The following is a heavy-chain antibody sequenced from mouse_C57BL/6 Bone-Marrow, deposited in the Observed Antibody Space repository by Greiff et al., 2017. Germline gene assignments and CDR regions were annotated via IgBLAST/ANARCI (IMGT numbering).Heavy chain of an antibody. CDR3: ARGGFYYDYD. Sequence: VQGVESGAELARPGASVKLSCKASGYTFTSYGISWVKQRTGQGLEWIGEIYPRSGNTYYNEKFKGKATLTADKSSSTAYMELRSLTSEDSAVYFCARGGFYYDYDWGQGTTLTVSS. CDR2: IYPRSGNT. J-gene: IGHJ2*01. D-gene: IGHD2-4*01. V-gene: IGHV1-81*01. CDR1: GYTFTSYG.